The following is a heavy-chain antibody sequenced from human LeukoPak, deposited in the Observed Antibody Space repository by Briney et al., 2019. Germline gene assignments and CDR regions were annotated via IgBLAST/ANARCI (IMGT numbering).Heavy chain of an antibody. Sequence: GGSLRLSCAASGFTFSDYYMRWIRQAPGKGLEWVSWISSSGSTIYYADSAKGRFTISRDNAQNSLYLQMNSLRAEDTAVYYCARDQRWLPGWHAFDIWGQGTMVTVSS. CDR1: GFTFSDYY. D-gene: IGHD5-24*01. CDR2: ISSSGSTI. V-gene: IGHV3-11*04. J-gene: IGHJ3*02. CDR3: ARDQRWLPGWHAFDI.